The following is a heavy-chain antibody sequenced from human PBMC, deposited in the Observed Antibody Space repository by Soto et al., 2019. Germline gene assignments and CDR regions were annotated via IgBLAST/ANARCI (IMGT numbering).Heavy chain of an antibody. D-gene: IGHD1-26*01. V-gene: IGHV3-23*01. J-gene: IGHJ4*02. CDR2: ISGSGGST. Sequence: GGSLRLSCAASGFTFSSYGMHWVRQAPGKGLEWVSAISGSGGSTYYADSVKGRFTISRDNSKNTLYLQMNSLRAEDTAVYYCAKDQWENSETYFDYWGQGTLVTVSS. CDR3: AKDQWENSETYFDY. CDR1: GFTFSSYG.